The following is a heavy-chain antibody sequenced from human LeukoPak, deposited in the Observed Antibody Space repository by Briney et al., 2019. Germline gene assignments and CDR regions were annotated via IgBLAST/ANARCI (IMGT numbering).Heavy chain of an antibody. CDR1: GFSISSGHY. CDR3: ARIFIRNGYSSYFDC. CDR2: VYQSGTT. J-gene: IGHJ4*02. V-gene: IGHV4-38-2*02. Sequence: SETLSLTCTVSGFSISSGHYWGWVRQPPGAGLEWIGSVYQSGTTYYNPSLKSRVTTSVDMSKNQFSLRLRPVTAADTAVYYCARIFIRNGYSSYFDCWGREPWSPSPQ. D-gene: IGHD5-18*01.